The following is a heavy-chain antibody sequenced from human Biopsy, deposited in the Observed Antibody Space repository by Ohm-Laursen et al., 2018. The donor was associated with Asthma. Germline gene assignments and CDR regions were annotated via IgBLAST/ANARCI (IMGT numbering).Heavy chain of an antibody. V-gene: IGHV3-53*01. J-gene: IGHJ4*02. D-gene: IGHD3-22*01. CDR2: IYSGGTS. CDR1: GFAVSRDY. Sequence: SLRLSCAALGFAVSRDYMFWVRQAPGKGLEWVSVIYSGGTSHTADSVRGRFTIYRDYSKNTLYLQMHSLRAEDTAVYYCARGDSSNWSHYYFDYWGQGTLVTVSS. CDR3: ARGDSSNWSHYYFDY.